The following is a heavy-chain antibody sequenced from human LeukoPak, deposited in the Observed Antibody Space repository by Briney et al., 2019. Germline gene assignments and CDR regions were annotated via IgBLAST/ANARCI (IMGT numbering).Heavy chain of an antibody. D-gene: IGHD3-22*01. CDR3: AKEEVISGNHGVYFDY. V-gene: IGHV1-8*01. CDR1: GYTFTSYD. CDR2: MNPNSGNT. J-gene: IGHJ4*02. Sequence: GASVKVSCKASGYTFTSYDINWVRQATGQGLEWMGWMNPNSGNTGYAQKFQGRVTMTRNTSISTAYMELSSLRAEDTAVYYCAKEEVISGNHGVYFDYWGQGTLVTVSS.